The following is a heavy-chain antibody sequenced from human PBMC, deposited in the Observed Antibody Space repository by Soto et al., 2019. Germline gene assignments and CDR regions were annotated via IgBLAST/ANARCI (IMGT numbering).Heavy chain of an antibody. CDR2: IYYSGST. J-gene: IGHJ4*02. D-gene: IGHD6-19*01. CDR1: GGSISSYY. Sequence: PSETLSLTCTVSGGSISSYYWSWIRQPPGKGLEWIGYIYYSGSTNYNPSLKSRVTISVDTSKNQFSLKLSSVTAADTAVYYCARHIRAVAGLDYWGQGTLVTVSS. CDR3: ARHIRAVAGLDY. V-gene: IGHV4-59*08.